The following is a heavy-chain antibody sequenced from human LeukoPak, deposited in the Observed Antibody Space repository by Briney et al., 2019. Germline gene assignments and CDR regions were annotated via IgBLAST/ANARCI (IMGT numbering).Heavy chain of an antibody. Sequence: SQTLSLTCTVSGGSISSGSYYWSWIRQPAGKGLEWIGRFYTSGTTTYNASLKSRATISVDRSKNQFSLKLSSVTAADTAVYYCARVGAEAEVRGAIDYWGQGTLVTVSS. J-gene: IGHJ4*02. CDR2: FYTSGTT. CDR1: GGSISSGSYY. CDR3: ARVGAEAEVRGAIDY. D-gene: IGHD3-10*01. V-gene: IGHV4-61*02.